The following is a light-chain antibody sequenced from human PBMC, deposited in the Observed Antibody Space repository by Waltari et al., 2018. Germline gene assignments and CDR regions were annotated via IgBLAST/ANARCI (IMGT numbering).Light chain of an antibody. CDR2: GAS. V-gene: IGKV3-15*01. CDR3: QQYDNWLGT. Sequence: EILMTQSPATMSVFPGDRATLSCRASQSIRSNLAWYQHKPGQAPRLLIYGASTRATGIPARFSGSGSGTEFTLTISSLQSEDFAVYFCQQYDNWLGTFGQGTKVENK. J-gene: IGKJ1*01. CDR1: QSIRSN.